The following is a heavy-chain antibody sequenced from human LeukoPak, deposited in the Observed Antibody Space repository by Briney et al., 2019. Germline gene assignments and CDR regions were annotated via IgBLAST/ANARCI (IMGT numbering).Heavy chain of an antibody. CDR2: ISASGSST. V-gene: IGHV3-23*01. CDR1: GFTFSNYV. Sequence: SGGSLRLSCAASGFTFSNYVMSWVRQAPGRGLEWVSAISASGSSTYHADSAKGRFTTSRDNPKNTLYLQMNSLRAEDTAIYYCAKVCGANCYYPDYWGQGAQVTVSS. D-gene: IGHD2-21*02. CDR3: AKVCGANCYYPDY. J-gene: IGHJ4*02.